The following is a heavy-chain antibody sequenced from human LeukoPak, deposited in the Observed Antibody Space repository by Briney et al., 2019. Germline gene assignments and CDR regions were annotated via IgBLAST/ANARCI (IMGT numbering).Heavy chain of an antibody. CDR2: ISYDGSNK. V-gene: IGHV3-30*04. CDR1: GFTFSSYA. CDR3: ARDSGERGSGSYLIAY. Sequence: GGSLRLSRAASGFTFSSYAMHWVRQAPGKGLEWVAVISYDGSNKYYADSVKGRFTISRDNSKNTLYLQMISLRAEDTAVYYCARDSGERGSGSYLIAYWGQGTLVTVSS. J-gene: IGHJ4*02. D-gene: IGHD3-10*01.